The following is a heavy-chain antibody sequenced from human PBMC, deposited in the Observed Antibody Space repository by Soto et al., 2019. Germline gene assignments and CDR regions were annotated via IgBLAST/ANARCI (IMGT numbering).Heavy chain of an antibody. CDR1: GYTFTSYA. CDR3: ARDPRYSGMDV. J-gene: IGHJ6*02. V-gene: IGHV1-3*05. Sequence: QVQLVQSGAEEKKPGASVKVSCKASGYTFTSYAMHWVRQAPGQRLEWMGWINAGNGNTKYSQKFQGRVTITRDTAASTAYRELSSLRSEDTAVYYCARDPRYSGMDVWGQGTTVTVSS. CDR2: INAGNGNT.